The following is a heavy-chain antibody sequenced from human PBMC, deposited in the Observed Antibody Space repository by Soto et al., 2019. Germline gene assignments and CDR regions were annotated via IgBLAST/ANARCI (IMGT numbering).Heavy chain of an antibody. CDR3: AREAGYCSRTSCYRRAFDT. Sequence: EVQLVESGGDLVKPGGSLRLSCAASGFTFSGHWMHWVRQVPGKGLEWVSRINTDGGTSAYADSVKGRFTISRDNAKNTIYLQMNALRAEDTAVYYCAREAGYCSRTSCYRRAFDTWGQGTTVTVSS. CDR1: GFTFSGHW. CDR2: INTDGGTS. V-gene: IGHV3-74*03. D-gene: IGHD2-2*01. J-gene: IGHJ3*02.